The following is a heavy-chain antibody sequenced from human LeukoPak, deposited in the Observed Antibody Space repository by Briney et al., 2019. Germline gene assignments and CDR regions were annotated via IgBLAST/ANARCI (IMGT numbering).Heavy chain of an antibody. CDR1: GFTFSSYG. CDR3: ARGCSGGSCFGDFDY. CDR2: ISRRSSTI. V-gene: IGHV3-48*02. J-gene: IGHJ4*02. D-gene: IGHD2-15*01. Sequence: GXLRLSCGASGFTFSSYGMNWVRQAPGKGLEGISYISRRSSTIYYADSVKGRFTIYRDNAKNSMYMKMDSLRDEDTAVYYCARGCSGGSCFGDFDYWGQGTLGTV.